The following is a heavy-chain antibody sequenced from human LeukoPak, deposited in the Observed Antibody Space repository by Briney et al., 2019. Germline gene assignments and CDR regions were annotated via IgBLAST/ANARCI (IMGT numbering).Heavy chain of an antibody. J-gene: IGHJ5*02. CDR3: AREVYSSSYNWFDP. V-gene: IGHV4-4*07. Sequence: PSETLSLTCTVSGGSISSYYWSWIRQPAGKGLEWIGRIYTSGSTNYNPSLKSRVTMSVDTSKNQFSLKLSSVTVADTAVYYCAREVYSSSYNWFDPWGQGTLVTVSS. D-gene: IGHD6-6*01. CDR1: GGSISSYY. CDR2: IYTSGST.